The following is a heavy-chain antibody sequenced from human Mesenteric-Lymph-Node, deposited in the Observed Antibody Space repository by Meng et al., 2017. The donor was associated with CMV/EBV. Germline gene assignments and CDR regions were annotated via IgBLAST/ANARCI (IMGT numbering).Heavy chain of an antibody. D-gene: IGHD5-12*01. CDR3: AREGSGYPGRILAY. Sequence: ASVKVSCKASGYTFASYGISWVRQAPGQGLEWMGWISGYNGDTNYAQKLQGRVTMTTDTSASTAYMELRSLSSDDTAVYYCAREGSGYPGRILAYWGQGTLVTVSS. V-gene: IGHV1-18*01. CDR1: GYTFASYG. J-gene: IGHJ4*02. CDR2: ISGYNGDT.